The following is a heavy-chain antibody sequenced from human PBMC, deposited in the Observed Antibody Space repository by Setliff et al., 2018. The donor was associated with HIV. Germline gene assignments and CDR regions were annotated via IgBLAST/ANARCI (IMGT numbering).Heavy chain of an antibody. J-gene: IGHJ4*02. Sequence: SETLSLTCAVYGGSFSGYYWSWIRQPPGKGLEWIGEINHSGSINYNPSLKSRVTMSVDTSKKQFSLKLSSVTAADTAVYYCARGGGITWRSYSFDYWGQGSLVTVSS. D-gene: IGHD3-10*01. CDR1: GGSFSGYY. CDR3: ARGGGITWRSYSFDY. CDR2: INHSGSI. V-gene: IGHV4-34*01.